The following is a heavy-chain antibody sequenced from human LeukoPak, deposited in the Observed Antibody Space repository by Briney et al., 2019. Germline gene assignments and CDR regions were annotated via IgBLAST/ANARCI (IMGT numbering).Heavy chain of an antibody. V-gene: IGHV3-23*01. Sequence: PGGSLRLSCAASGFTFSSYAMSWVRQAPGKGLEWVSAISGSGGSTYYADSVKGRFTISRDNSKNTLYLQMNSLRAEDTAVYYCAKDRVKGGITGTTSLDYWGQGTLVTVSS. CDR3: AKDRVKGGITGTTSLDY. CDR2: ISGSGGST. CDR1: GFTFSSYA. D-gene: IGHD1-7*01. J-gene: IGHJ4*02.